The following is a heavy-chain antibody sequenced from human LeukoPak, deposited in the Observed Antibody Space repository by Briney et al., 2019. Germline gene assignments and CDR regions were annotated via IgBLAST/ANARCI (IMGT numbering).Heavy chain of an antibody. Sequence: GESLKISCASSGYSFTNYWIGWVRQMPGKGLEWMALINPGDSTTTYNPSFQGQVTISADKSISTAYLQWSSLKASDTATYYCARYLGRYSYGYDWGQGTLVTVSS. CDR2: INPGDSTT. CDR3: ARYLGRYSYGYD. J-gene: IGHJ4*02. V-gene: IGHV5-51*01. D-gene: IGHD5-18*01. CDR1: GYSFTNYW.